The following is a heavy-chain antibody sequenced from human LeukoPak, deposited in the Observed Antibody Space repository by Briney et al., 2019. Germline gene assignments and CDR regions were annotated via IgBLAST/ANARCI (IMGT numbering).Heavy chain of an antibody. Sequence: SETLSLTCTVSGGSISSGGYYWSWIRQHPGKGWEWIGYIYYSGSTYYNPSLKSRVTISVDTSKNQFSLKLSSVTAADTAVYYCARSHGDYFDYWGQGTLVTVSS. D-gene: IGHD4-17*01. J-gene: IGHJ4*02. CDR3: ARSHGDYFDY. CDR1: GGSISSGGYY. V-gene: IGHV4-31*03. CDR2: IYYSGST.